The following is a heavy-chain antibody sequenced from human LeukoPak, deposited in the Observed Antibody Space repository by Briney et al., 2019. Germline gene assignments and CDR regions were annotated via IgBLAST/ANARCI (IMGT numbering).Heavy chain of an antibody. CDR1: GGSISSYY. CDR3: ARHEGYSYGLFDY. J-gene: IGHJ4*02. CDR2: IYYSGST. Sequence: PSETLSLTCTVSGGSISSYYWSWIRQPPGKGLEWIGYIYYSGSTNYNPSLKGRVTISVDTSKNQFSLKLSSVTAADTAVYYCARHEGYSYGLFDYWGQGTLVTVSS. V-gene: IGHV4-59*08. D-gene: IGHD5-18*01.